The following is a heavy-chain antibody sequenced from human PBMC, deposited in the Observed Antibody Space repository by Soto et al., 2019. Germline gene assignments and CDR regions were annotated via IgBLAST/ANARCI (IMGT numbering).Heavy chain of an antibody. CDR1: GYTFTSYA. CDR3: ARSIVVVTALDY. J-gene: IGHJ4*02. D-gene: IGHD2-21*02. V-gene: IGHV1-3*01. CDR2: INAGNGNT. Sequence: GASVVSCNASGYTFTSYAMHWVRQAPGQRLEWMGWINAGNGNTKYSQKFQGRVTITRDTSASTAYMELSSLRSEGTAVYYCARSIVVVTALDYWGQGTLVTVSS.